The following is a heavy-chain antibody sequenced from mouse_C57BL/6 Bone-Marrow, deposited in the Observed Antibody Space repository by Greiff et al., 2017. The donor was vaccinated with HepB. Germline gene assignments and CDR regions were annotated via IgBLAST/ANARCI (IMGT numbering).Heavy chain of an antibody. CDR1: GYTFTDYY. Sequence: EVQLQQSGPELVKPGASVKISCKASGYTFTDYYMNWVKQSHGKSLEWIGDINPNNGGTSYNQKFKGKATLTVDKSSSTAYMELRSLTSEDSAVYYCARSGDYLWFAYWGQGTLVTVSA. J-gene: IGHJ3*01. V-gene: IGHV1-26*01. CDR2: INPNNGGT. D-gene: IGHD5-5*01. CDR3: ARSGDYLWFAY.